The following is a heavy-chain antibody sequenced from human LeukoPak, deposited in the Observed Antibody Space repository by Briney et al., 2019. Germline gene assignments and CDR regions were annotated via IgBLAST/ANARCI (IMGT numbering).Heavy chain of an antibody. CDR3: ARGGAYYDFWSGYYHGDYYFDY. J-gene: IGHJ4*02. CDR2: IKQDGSEK. D-gene: IGHD3-3*01. Sequence: GGSLRLSCAASGFTFSDYWMSWVRQAPGKGLEWVANIKQDGSEKYYVDSVKGRFTISRDNAKDSLYLQMNSLRAEDTAVYYCARGGAYYDFWSGYYHGDYYFDYWGQGTLVTVSS. V-gene: IGHV3-7*05. CDR1: GFTFSDYW.